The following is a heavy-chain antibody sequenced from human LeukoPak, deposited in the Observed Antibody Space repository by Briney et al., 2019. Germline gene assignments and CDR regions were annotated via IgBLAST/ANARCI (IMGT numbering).Heavy chain of an antibody. J-gene: IGHJ3*02. D-gene: IGHD3/OR15-3a*01. Sequence: ASVKVSCKASGYTFTSYYMHWVRQAPGQGLEWMGIINPSGGSTSYAQKFQGRVTMTRDMSTSTVYMELSSLRSEDTAVYYCAREQPRADYAFDIWGQGTMVTVSS. CDR3: AREQPRADYAFDI. CDR2: INPSGGST. V-gene: IGHV1-46*01. CDR1: GYTFTSYY.